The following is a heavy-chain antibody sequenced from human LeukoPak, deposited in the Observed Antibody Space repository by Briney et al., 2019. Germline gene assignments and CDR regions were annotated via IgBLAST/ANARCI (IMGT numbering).Heavy chain of an antibody. Sequence: GRSLRLSCAASGFTFSSYGMHWVRPAPGKGLEWVAVIWYDGSNKYYADSVKGRFTISRDNSKNTLYLQMNSLRAEDTAVYYCARRAYNWGAFDIWGQGTMVTVSS. J-gene: IGHJ3*02. CDR3: ARRAYNWGAFDI. D-gene: IGHD5-24*01. V-gene: IGHV3-33*01. CDR2: IWYDGSNK. CDR1: GFTFSSYG.